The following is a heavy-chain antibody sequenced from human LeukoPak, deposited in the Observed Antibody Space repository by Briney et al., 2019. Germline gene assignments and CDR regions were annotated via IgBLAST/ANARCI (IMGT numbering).Heavy chain of an antibody. J-gene: IGHJ5*02. D-gene: IGHD1-26*01. CDR2: IYHSGST. CDR1: GGSVSGGDCY. V-gene: IGHV4-61*08. Sequence: SETLSLTCTVSGGSVSGGDCYWSWIRQPPGKGLEWIGEIYHSGSTNYNPSLKSRVTISVDKSKNQFSLKLSSVTAADTAVYYCARAFSGWYAPWGQGTLVTVSS. CDR3: ARAFSGWYAP.